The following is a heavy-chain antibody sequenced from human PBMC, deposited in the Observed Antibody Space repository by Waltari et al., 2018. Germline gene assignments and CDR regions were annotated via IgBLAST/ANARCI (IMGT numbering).Heavy chain of an antibody. J-gene: IGHJ4*02. Sequence: QVQLQESGTGLVKPSETLSLTCAVPGVSIDINNWWTWIRQPPGKGLEWIGDIGGSSGNTYYNPSLKSRVTISKDTSKNHFSLKLNSVTAADTAVYYCARDHSTGFDWGQGVLVTVSS. V-gene: IGHV4-4*02. CDR1: GVSIDINNW. CDR3: ARDHSTGFD. CDR2: IGGSSGNT. D-gene: IGHD4-4*01.